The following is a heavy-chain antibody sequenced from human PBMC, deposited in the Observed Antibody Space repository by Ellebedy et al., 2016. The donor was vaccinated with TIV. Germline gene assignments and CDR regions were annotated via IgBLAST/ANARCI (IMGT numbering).Heavy chain of an antibody. CDR1: GGSVSSGSYY. V-gene: IGHV4-61*01. J-gene: IGHJ2*01. Sequence: SETLSLXCTVSGGSVSSGSYYWSWIPQPPGKGLEWIGYIYYSGSTNYNPSLKSRVTISVDTSKNQFSLKLSSVTAADTAVYYCARVHPRWGYFDLWGRGTLVTVSS. D-gene: IGHD4-23*01. CDR3: ARVHPRWGYFDL. CDR2: IYYSGST.